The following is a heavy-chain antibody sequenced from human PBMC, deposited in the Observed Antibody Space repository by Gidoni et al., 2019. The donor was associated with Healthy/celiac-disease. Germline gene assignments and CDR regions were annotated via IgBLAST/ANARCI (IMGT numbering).Heavy chain of an antibody. Sequence: QVQRVESGGGVVQPGRSLRLSCAASGFTFSSYGMHWVRQAPGKGLEWVAVISYDGSNKYYADSVKGRFTISRDNSTNTLYLQMNSLRAEDTAVYYCAKGRGELEPMGYWGQGTLVTVSS. V-gene: IGHV3-30*18. CDR3: AKGRGELEPMGY. CDR1: GFTFSSYG. J-gene: IGHJ4*02. CDR2: ISYDGSNK. D-gene: IGHD1-1*01.